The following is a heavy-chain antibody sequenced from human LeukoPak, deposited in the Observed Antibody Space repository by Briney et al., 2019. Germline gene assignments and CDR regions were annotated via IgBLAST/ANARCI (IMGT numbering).Heavy chain of an antibody. J-gene: IGHJ4*02. CDR3: ARADYGGIRIYYFDY. V-gene: IGHV1-69*04. D-gene: IGHD4-23*01. CDR2: IIPILGIA. Sequence: GASVKVSCKASGGTFSSYAISWVRQAPGQGLEWMGRIIPILGIANYAQKFQGRVTITADKSTSTAYMELSSLRSEDTAVYYCARADYGGIRIYYFDYWGQGTLVTVSS. CDR1: GGTFSSYA.